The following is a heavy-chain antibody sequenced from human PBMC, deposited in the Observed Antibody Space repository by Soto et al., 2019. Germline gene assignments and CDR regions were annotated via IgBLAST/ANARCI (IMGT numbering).Heavy chain of an antibody. J-gene: IGHJ5*02. CDR2: IYYSGST. Sequence: SETLSLTCTVSGGSISSYYWSWIRQPPGKGLEWIGYIYYSGSTNYNPSLKSRVTISVDTSKNQFSLKLSSVTAADTAVYYCARGIGWFDPWGQGTLVTVSS. CDR1: GGSISSYY. V-gene: IGHV4-59*01. CDR3: ARGIGWFDP.